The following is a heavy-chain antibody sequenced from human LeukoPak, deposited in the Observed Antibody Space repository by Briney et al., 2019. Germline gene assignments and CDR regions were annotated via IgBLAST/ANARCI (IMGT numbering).Heavy chain of an antibody. CDR1: GFTFSSYW. CDR2: IKQDGSEK. J-gene: IGHJ5*02. V-gene: IGHV3-7*01. Sequence: PGGSLRLSCAASGFTFSSYWMSWVRQAPGKWLEWVANIKQDGSEKYYVDSVKGRFTISRDNAKNSLYLQMNSLRAEDTAVYYCARGQGDIVVVPAAIGQWFDPWGQGTLVTVSS. D-gene: IGHD2-2*02. CDR3: ARGQGDIVVVPAAIGQWFDP.